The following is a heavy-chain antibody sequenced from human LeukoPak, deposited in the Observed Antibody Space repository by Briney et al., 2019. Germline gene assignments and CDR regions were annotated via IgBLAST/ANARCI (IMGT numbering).Heavy chain of an antibody. Sequence: ASVKVSCKASGYTFTGYFMHWVRQAPGQGLEWMGWIDPNSGDTKYVEKFQGRVAMTRDTSFSTAYMALSSLRSDDTAMYYCARAMNSWFLLDLDYWGQGNLVTVSS. V-gene: IGHV1-2*02. CDR2: IDPNSGDT. CDR3: ARAMNSWFLLDLDY. D-gene: IGHD3-22*01. J-gene: IGHJ4*02. CDR1: GYTFTGYF.